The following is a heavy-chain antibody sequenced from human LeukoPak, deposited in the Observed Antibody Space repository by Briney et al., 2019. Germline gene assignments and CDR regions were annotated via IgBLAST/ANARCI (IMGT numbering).Heavy chain of an antibody. D-gene: IGHD2-15*01. J-gene: IGHJ4*02. Sequence: PGGSLRLSCAASGFTFSSYSMSWVRQAPGKGLEWVSAVSGSGVSTHYGDSIKGRFTISRDNSKNTVDLQVDSLRAEDTATYYCARGYCSTGSCQYSFDCWGQGTLVTVSS. CDR3: ARGYCSTGSCQYSFDC. V-gene: IGHV3-23*01. CDR2: VSGSGVST. CDR1: GFTFSSYS.